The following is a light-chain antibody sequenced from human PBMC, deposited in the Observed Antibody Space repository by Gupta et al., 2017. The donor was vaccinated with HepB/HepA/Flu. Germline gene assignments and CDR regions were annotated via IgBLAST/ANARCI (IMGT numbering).Light chain of an antibody. Sequence: QSALTKPAAVSGSPGQSITISCTGTSSDVGRYKYVSWYQQHPGKVPKLILYAVSDRLSGVSNRFSGSKSGNTASLTISGLQAEDEADYYCTAYTNTNSVVFGGGTKVTVL. CDR3: TAYTNTNSVV. J-gene: IGLJ2*01. CDR1: SSDVGRYKY. V-gene: IGLV2-14*03. CDR2: AVS.